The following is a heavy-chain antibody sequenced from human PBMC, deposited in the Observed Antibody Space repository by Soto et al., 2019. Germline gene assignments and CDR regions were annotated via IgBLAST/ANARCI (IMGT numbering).Heavy chain of an antibody. Sequence: ASVKVSCKASGFSFTGYYIHWLRQAPGQGLEWMGWINAHSGGTEYAQKFQGRVTLTRDTSIATAHRTLNSPTYHDTALYYCAKDLTRQLAYGLDPWGQGTQVTVSS. J-gene: IGHJ5*02. D-gene: IGHD6-6*01. CDR2: INAHSGGT. CDR3: AKDLTRQLAYGLDP. V-gene: IGHV1-2*02. CDR1: GFSFTGYY.